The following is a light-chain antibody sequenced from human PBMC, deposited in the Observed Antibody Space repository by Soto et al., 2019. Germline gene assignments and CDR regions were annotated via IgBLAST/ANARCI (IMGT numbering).Light chain of an antibody. V-gene: IGKV1-5*01. CDR2: DAS. Sequence: DIQMTQSPSTLSASVGDRVTITCRASQSISSWLAWYQQKPGKAPKLLIYDASSLESGVPSRFSGSGSGTEFTLTLSSLKPDDFATYYCKQYNSYSLLPFGGGTRWRSN. J-gene: IGKJ4*01. CDR1: QSISSW. CDR3: KQYNSYSLLP.